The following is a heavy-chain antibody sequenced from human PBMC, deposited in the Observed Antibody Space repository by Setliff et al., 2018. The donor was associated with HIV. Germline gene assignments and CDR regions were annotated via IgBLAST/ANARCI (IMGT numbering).Heavy chain of an antibody. V-gene: IGHV4-34*01. J-gene: IGHJ4*02. Sequence: SETLSLTCVASGGSLSSYYWNWIRQTPGKGLEWIGEIHPTGHINYNPSYKSRVTASLDTSKIQFSLKLNSVTAADTGVYYCAAFDSGRDVWGQGTLVTVSS. CDR2: IHPTGHI. D-gene: IGHD6-19*01. CDR1: GGSLSSYY. CDR3: AAFDSGRDV.